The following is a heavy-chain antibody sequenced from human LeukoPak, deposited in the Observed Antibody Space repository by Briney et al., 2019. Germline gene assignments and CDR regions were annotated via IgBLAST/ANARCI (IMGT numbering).Heavy chain of an antibody. J-gene: IGHJ5*02. Sequence: AASVKVTCKASGYTFTGYYMHWVRQAPGQGLEWMGWINPNSGGTSYAQKFQGRVTMTRDTSISTAYVELSRLRSDDTAVYYCARGGSSSWYSYNWFDPWGQGTLVTVSS. CDR2: INPNSGGT. V-gene: IGHV1-2*02. CDR1: GYTFTGYY. D-gene: IGHD6-13*01. CDR3: ARGGSSSWYSYNWFDP.